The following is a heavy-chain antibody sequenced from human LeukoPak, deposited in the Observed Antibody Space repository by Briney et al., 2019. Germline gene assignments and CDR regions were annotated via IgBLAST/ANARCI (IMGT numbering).Heavy chain of an antibody. CDR3: VRHRGGPYDYIWGTYRWDAFDI. D-gene: IGHD3-16*02. V-gene: IGHV4-39*01. CDR1: GGSISSSSYY. J-gene: IGHJ3*02. Sequence: SETLSLTCTVSGGSISSSSYYWGWDRQPPGKGLGWIVSIYYSGSTYYNPSLKSRVTISVDTSKNQFSLKLSSVTAADTAVYYCVRHRGGPYDYIWGTYRWDAFDIWGLGTMVTVSS. CDR2: IYYSGST.